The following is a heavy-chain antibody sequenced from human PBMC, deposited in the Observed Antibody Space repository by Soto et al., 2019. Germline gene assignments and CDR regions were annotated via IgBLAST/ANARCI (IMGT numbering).Heavy chain of an antibody. CDR2: IIPIFGTA. Sequence: GASVKVSCKASGGTFSSYAISWVRQAPGQGLEWMGGIIPIFGTANYAQKFQGRVTITADESTSTAYMELNSLRSEDTAVYYCARDTYYYDSSGYPGPSWGQGTLVTVSS. CDR1: GGTFSSYA. J-gene: IGHJ5*02. D-gene: IGHD3-22*01. CDR3: ARDTYYYDSSGYPGPS. V-gene: IGHV1-69*13.